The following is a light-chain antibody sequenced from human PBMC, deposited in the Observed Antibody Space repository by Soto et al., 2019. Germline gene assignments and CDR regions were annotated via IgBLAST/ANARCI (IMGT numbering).Light chain of an antibody. CDR3: QQYINWPLT. J-gene: IGKJ4*01. CDR1: QSINTD. V-gene: IGKV3-15*01. Sequence: EIVMTQSPVTLSVSPGERATLSCRASQSINTDLAWYQQKPGQAPRLLIYGASTRATGIPARFSGSGSGTEFTLTISSLQSEDFAVYYCQQYINWPLTFVGGAKVEIK. CDR2: GAS.